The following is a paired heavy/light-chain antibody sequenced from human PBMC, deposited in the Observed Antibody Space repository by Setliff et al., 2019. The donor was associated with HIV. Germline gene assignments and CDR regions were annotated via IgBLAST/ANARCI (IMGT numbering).Heavy chain of an antibody. J-gene: IGHJ5*02. CDR3: AKQGYCPGNTCYMTWFDP. CDR1: GFNFFNYA. Sequence: EVHLLESGGGLVQPGGSLRLSCAASGFNFFNYAMSWVRQAPGKGLEWVSVISADATFYADSVKGRFTISRDKFKNILYLQMNSLTADDTAIYYCAKQGYCPGNTCYMTWFDPWGQGTLVTVSS. V-gene: IGHV3-23*01. D-gene: IGHD2-8*02. CDR2: ISADAT.
Light chain of an antibody. CDR1: SSNIGKNF. J-gene: IGLJ2*01. CDR3: GTWDSTLTVGV. Sequence: QSVLTQPPSVSAASGQKVTISCSGSSSNIGKNFVSWYQQLPGTAPKLLIYDNNKRPSGIPDRFSGSKSGTSATLNITGLQTGDEADYYCGTWDSTLTVGVFGGGTIVTVL. V-gene: IGLV1-51*01. CDR2: DNN.